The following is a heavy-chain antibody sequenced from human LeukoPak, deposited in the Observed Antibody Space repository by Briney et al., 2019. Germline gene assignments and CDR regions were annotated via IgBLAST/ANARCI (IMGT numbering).Heavy chain of an antibody. Sequence: GASVKVSCKASGGTFSSYAISWVRQAPGQGLEWMGGIIPIFGTANYAQKFQGRVTMTRNTSISTAYMELSSLRSEDTAVYYCALTSSWYDYGMDVWGQGTTVTVSS. J-gene: IGHJ6*02. CDR1: GGTFSSYA. V-gene: IGHV1-69*05. CDR3: ALTSSWYDYGMDV. CDR2: IIPIFGTA. D-gene: IGHD6-13*01.